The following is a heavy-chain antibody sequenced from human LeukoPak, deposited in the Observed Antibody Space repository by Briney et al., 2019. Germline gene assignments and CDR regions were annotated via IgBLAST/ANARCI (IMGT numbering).Heavy chain of an antibody. CDR1: GGSISSSSYY. CDR3: GRRVNRKDWFDP. V-gene: IGHV4-39*01. Sequence: PSETLSLTCTVSGGSISSSSYYWGWIRQPPGEGLEGIGSIYYSGTTYYNPSLKSRVTISVDTSKNQFFLKLTSVTAGDTAVYYCGRRVNRKDWFDPWGQGTLVTVSS. CDR2: IYYSGTT. J-gene: IGHJ5*02.